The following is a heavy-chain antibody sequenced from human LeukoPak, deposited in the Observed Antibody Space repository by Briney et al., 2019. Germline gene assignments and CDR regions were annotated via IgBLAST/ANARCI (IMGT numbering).Heavy chain of an antibody. Sequence: GGSLRLSCAASGFTFSSHGMSWVRQAPGKGLEWVSTISGSGDYTYYADSVKGRFTISRDNSKNTLYLQMNSLRAEDTAVYYCAKGYYYGNSGESYFDYWGQGTLVTVSS. V-gene: IGHV3-23*01. CDR1: GFTFSSHG. J-gene: IGHJ4*02. CDR2: ISGSGDYT. CDR3: AKGYYYGNSGESYFDY. D-gene: IGHD3-22*01.